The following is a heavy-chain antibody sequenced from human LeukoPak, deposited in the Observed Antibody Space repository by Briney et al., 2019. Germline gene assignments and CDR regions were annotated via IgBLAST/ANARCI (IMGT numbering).Heavy chain of an antibody. V-gene: IGHV4-59*01. J-gene: IGHJ5*02. CDR3: ARDYYGSGSYLNWFDP. Sequence: GSLRLSCAASGFTFSDYYMSWIRQPPGKGLEWIGYIYYSGSTNYNPSLKSRVTISVDTSKNQFSLKLSSVTAADTAVYYCARDYYGSGSYLNWFDPWGQGTLVTVSS. D-gene: IGHD3-10*01. CDR1: GFTFSDYY. CDR2: IYYSGST.